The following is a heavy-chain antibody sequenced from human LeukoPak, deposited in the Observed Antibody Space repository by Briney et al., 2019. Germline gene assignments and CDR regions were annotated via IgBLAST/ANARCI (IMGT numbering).Heavy chain of an antibody. CDR2: IYYSGST. Sequence: SETLSLTCTVSGGSINSYYWSWIRQPPGKGLEWIGYIYYSGSTNYNPSLKSRVTISVDTSKNQFSLKLSSVTAADTAVYYCARGEVIIKYWGQGTLVTVSS. CDR1: GGSINSYY. J-gene: IGHJ4*02. V-gene: IGHV4-59*01. D-gene: IGHD3-3*01. CDR3: ARGEVIIKY.